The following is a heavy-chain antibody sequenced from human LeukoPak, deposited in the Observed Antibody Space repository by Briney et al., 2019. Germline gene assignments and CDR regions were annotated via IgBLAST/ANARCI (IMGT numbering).Heavy chain of an antibody. CDR1: GGSISSYY. CDR2: IYYSGST. V-gene: IGHV4-59*01. Sequence: SETLSLTCTVSGGSISSYYWSWIRQPPGKGLEWIGYIYYSGSTNYNPSLKSRVTISVDTSKNQFPLKLSSVTAADTAVYYCARWVDYDILTGYRLFDYWGQGTLVTVSS. CDR3: ARWVDYDILTGYRLFDY. J-gene: IGHJ4*02. D-gene: IGHD3-9*01.